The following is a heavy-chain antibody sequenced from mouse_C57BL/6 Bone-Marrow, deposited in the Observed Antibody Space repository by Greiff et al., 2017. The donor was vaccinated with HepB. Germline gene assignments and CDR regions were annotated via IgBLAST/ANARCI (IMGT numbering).Heavy chain of an antibody. CDR3: ARAPYGSSGAWFAY. J-gene: IGHJ3*01. V-gene: IGHV5-4*03. CDR2: ISDGGSYT. D-gene: IGHD1-1*01. CDR1: GFTFSSYA. Sequence: DVKLVESGGGLVKPGGSLKLSCAASGFTFSSYAMSWVRQNPEKRLEWVATISDGGSYTYYPDNVKGRFTISRDNAKNNLYLQMSHLKSEDTAMYYCARAPYGSSGAWFAYWGQGTLVTVSA.